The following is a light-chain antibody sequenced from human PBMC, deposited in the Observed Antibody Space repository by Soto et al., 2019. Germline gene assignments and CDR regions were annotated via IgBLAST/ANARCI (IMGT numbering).Light chain of an antibody. CDR3: QHADGLRALN. V-gene: IGKV1-12*01. CDR2: HTS. J-gene: IGKJ4*01. Sequence: DIQMTQSPPFVSASVGDRVTISCRASQDAGSWLSWFHQKPGGAPNLLIFHTSRLQTGVPSRFAGRGSGTEFTLTISSLQPEHFGTYYCQHADGLRALNFGGGTTVEI. CDR1: QDAGSW.